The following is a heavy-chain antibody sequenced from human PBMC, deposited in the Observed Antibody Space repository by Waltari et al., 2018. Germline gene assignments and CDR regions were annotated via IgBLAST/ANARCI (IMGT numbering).Heavy chain of an antibody. D-gene: IGHD1-26*01. CDR2: IYHGGGT. CDR1: GYYISSGYY. Sequence: QVQLQESGPGLVKPSETLSITCAVSGYYISSGYYWGWIRPPPGKGLEWIGSIYHGGGTYYNPSLKSRVTISVDTSNNQFSLKLSSVTAADTAVYYCARQSGSYSVVGSFDIWGQGTMVTVSS. CDR3: ARQSGSYSVVGSFDI. V-gene: IGHV4-38-2*01. J-gene: IGHJ3*02.